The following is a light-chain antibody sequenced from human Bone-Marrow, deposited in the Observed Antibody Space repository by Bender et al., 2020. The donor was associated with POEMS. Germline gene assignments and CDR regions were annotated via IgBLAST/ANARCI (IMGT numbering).Light chain of an antibody. CDR1: NSNIGTNA. Sequence: QSVLTQPPSASGTPGQRVTISCSGSNSNIGTNAVNWYQQFPGTAPKPLVYRDNQRPSGVPDRFSAFMSGTPASLTISGLQSEDEADYYCAAWDAGLSGGVFGGGTKLTVL. CDR2: RDN. V-gene: IGLV1-44*01. CDR3: AAWDAGLSGGV. J-gene: IGLJ3*02.